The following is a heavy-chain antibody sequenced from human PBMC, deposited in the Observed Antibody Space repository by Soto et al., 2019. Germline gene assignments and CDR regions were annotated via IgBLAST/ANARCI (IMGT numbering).Heavy chain of an antibody. CDR1: GYSFTDYH. D-gene: IGHD2-8*01. CDR2: INPKSGGT. J-gene: IGHJ6*02. CDR3: ARGHSTDCSNGVCSFFYNHEMYV. Sequence: ASVKVSCKASGYSFTDYHVHWVRQAPGQGLEWLGRINPKSGGTSTAQKFQGWVTMTRDTSINTAYMDLTRLRSDDTAVYYCARGHSTDCSNGVCSFFYNHEMYVWGQGTPITV. V-gene: IGHV1-2*04.